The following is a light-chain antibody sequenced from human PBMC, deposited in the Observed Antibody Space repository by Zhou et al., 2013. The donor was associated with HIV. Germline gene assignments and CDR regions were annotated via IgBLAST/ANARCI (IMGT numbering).Light chain of an antibody. CDR1: QSVSSSY. CDR3: QQRTNWPPIT. V-gene: IGKV3D-20*02. CDR2: GTS. Sequence: EIVLTQSPGTLSLSPGERATLSCRASQSVSSSYLAWYQQKPGQAPRLLLFGTSSRATGIADRFSGSGSGTDFTLTISNLEPEDFAVYYCQQRTNWPPITFGQGTRLDIK. J-gene: IGKJ5*01.